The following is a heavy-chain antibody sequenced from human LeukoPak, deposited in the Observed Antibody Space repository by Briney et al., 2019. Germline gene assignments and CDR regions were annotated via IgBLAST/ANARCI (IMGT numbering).Heavy chain of an antibody. Sequence: SETLSLTCTVSGGSISSYYWSWIRQPPGKGLEWIGEINHSGSTNYNPSLKSRVTISVDTSKNQFSLKLSSVTAADTAVYYCARVHWYPYSSGWLYFDYWGQGTLVTVSS. V-gene: IGHV4-34*01. J-gene: IGHJ4*02. CDR2: INHSGST. D-gene: IGHD6-19*01. CDR3: ARVHWYPYSSGWLYFDY. CDR1: GGSISSYY.